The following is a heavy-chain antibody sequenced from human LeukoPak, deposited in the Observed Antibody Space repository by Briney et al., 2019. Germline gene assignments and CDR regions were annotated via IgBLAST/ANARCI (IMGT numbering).Heavy chain of an antibody. V-gene: IGHV1-69*04. D-gene: IGHD1-1*01. CDR3: ARGEKYRTKYYYYYYGMDV. CDR1: GGTFSSYA. CDR2: IIPILGIA. Sequence: ASVKVSCKASGGTFSSYAISWVRQAPGQGLEWMGRIIPILGIANYAQKFQGRVTITADKSTSTAYMELSSLRSEDTAVYYCARGEKYRTKYYYYYYGMDVWGQGTTVTVSS. J-gene: IGHJ6*02.